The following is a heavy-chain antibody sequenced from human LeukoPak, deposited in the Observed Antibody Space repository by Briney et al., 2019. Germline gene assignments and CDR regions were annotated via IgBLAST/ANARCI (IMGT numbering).Heavy chain of an antibody. J-gene: IGHJ4*02. CDR1: GDSISSYY. CDR3: ARDKQPGDY. V-gene: IGHV4-59*01. D-gene: IGHD5-18*01. Sequence: PSETLSLTCTVSGDSISSYYWSWIRQPPGKGLEWIGYIYYSGSTTYNPSLRSRVTLSVDPSKNQFSLKLTSVTAADTAVYYCARDKQPGDYWGQGTLVTVSS. CDR2: IYYSGST.